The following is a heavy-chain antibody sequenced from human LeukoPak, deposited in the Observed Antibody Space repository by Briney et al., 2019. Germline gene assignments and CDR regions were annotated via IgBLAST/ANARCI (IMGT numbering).Heavy chain of an antibody. Sequence: PGGSLRLSCEGSGFTFSNYWMTWVRQAPEKGLEWVANIKPSGSEKHYADSVGGRFTISRDNAKNSLYLQMNSLRGEDTAVYYCARDLDTYVVLTAYDTFDIWGQGTMVTVSS. J-gene: IGHJ3*02. D-gene: IGHD2-21*02. CDR3: ARDLDTYVVLTAYDTFDI. CDR2: IKPSGSEK. V-gene: IGHV3-7*01. CDR1: GFTFSNYW.